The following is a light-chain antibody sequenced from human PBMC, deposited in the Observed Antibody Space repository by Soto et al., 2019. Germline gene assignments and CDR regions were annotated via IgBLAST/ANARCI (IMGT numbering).Light chain of an antibody. CDR2: GTS. V-gene: IGKV3-20*01. Sequence: ETVLTQSPGPLSLSPGERATLSCRASQSVRSSHLAWYQQKPGQAPRLLIYGTSSRTTGIPDRFSGSGSGTDFALTISRLEPEDFAVYFCQQYDNSVLSFGGGTKVEIK. CDR3: QQYDNSVLS. CDR1: QSVRSSH. J-gene: IGKJ4*01.